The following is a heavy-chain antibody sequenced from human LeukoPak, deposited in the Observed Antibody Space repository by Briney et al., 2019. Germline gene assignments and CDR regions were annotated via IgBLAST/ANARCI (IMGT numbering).Heavy chain of an antibody. Sequence: SETLSLTCTVSGGSISSSGYYWSWIRQPPGKGLEWIGYIYHSGSTYYNPSLKSRVTISIDRSKSQVSLKLSSVTAADTAVYYCARDKSGFEPYFDYWGQGTLVTVSS. CDR3: ARDKSGFEPYFDY. D-gene: IGHD5-12*01. V-gene: IGHV4-30-2*01. CDR2: IYHSGST. J-gene: IGHJ4*02. CDR1: GGSISSSGYY.